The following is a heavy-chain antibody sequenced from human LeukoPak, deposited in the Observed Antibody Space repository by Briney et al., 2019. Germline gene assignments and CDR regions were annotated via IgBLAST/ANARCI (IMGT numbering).Heavy chain of an antibody. CDR2: ISSSGSTI. Sequence: GGSLRLSCAASGFTFSSYGMNWVRQAPGKGLEWVSYISSSGSTIYYADSVKGRFTISRDNAKNSLYLQMNSLRAEDTAVYYCARDLPPTDYWGQGTLVTVSS. V-gene: IGHV3-48*03. CDR3: ARDLPPTDY. CDR1: GFTFSSYG. D-gene: IGHD4-17*01. J-gene: IGHJ4*02.